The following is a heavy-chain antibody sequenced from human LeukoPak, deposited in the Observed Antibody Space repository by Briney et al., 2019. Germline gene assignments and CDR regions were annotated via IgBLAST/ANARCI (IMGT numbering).Heavy chain of an antibody. D-gene: IGHD1-7*01. CDR2: FDPEDGET. V-gene: IGHV1-24*01. CDR1: GYTLTELS. CDR3: ATDPITGTGYMH. Sequence: ASVKVSCKVSGYTLTELSMHWVRQAPGKGLEWMGGFDPEDGETIYAQKFQGRVTMTEDTSTDTAYMELSSLRSEDTAVYYCATDPITGTGYMHWGQGTLVTVSS. J-gene: IGHJ4*02.